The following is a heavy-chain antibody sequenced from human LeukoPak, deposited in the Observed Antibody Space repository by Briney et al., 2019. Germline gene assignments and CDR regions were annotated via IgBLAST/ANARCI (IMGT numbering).Heavy chain of an antibody. V-gene: IGHV3-21*01. J-gene: IGHJ1*01. D-gene: IGHD2-2*01. CDR1: GFTVSSNY. CDR3: ARDLINLGYCSSTGCHRAEYFQH. CDR2: ISSSSSYI. Sequence: PGGSLRLSCAASGFTVSSNYMNWVRQAPEKGLEWVSSISSSSSYIYYADSVKGRFTISRDNAKNSLYLQMNSLRAEDTAVYYCARDLINLGYCSSTGCHRAEYFQHWGQGAMFTVSS.